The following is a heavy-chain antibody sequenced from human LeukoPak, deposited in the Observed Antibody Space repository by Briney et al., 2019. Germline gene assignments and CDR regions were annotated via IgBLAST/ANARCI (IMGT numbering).Heavy chain of an antibody. CDR1: GYTFTDYY. V-gene: IGHV1-2*02. D-gene: IGHD3-22*01. CDR3: ARGSPFYYDSSGYYGNWFDP. J-gene: IGHJ5*02. Sequence: ASVKVSCKASGYTFTDYYMYWVRQAPGQGLEWMGWINPNSGGTNYAQKLQGRVTMTTDTSTSTAYMELRSLRSDDTAVYYCARGSPFYYDSSGYYGNWFDPWGQGTLVTVSS. CDR2: INPNSGGT.